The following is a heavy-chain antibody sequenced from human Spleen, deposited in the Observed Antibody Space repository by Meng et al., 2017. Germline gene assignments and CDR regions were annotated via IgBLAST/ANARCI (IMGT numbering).Heavy chain of an antibody. D-gene: IGHD2-15*01. CDR2: INTESGSP. CDR3: ARGPRGGWFDH. CDR1: GYTFTTYN. J-gene: IGHJ5*02. Sequence: HVPLVQSGSELKKPGASVKLSCKASGYTFTTYNLHWVRQAPGQGLEWMGWINTESGSPRSAQGFTGRFVFSLDTSVSTAYLDISSLKADDTAVYFCARGPRGGWFDHWGQGTLVTVSS. V-gene: IGHV7-4-1*02.